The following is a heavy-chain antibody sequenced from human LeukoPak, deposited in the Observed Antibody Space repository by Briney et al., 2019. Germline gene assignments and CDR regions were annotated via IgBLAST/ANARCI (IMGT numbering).Heavy chain of an antibody. CDR1: GYTFTGYY. J-gene: IGHJ4*02. CDR3: ARDLRSGSYRAPDDY. CDR2: INPNSGGT. Sequence: ASVKVSCTASGYTFTGYYMHWVRQAPGQGLEWMGWINPNSGGTNYAQKFQGGVTMTRDTSISTAYMELSRLRSDDTAVYYCARDLRSGSYRAPDDYWGQGTLVTVSS. D-gene: IGHD1-26*01. V-gene: IGHV1-2*02.